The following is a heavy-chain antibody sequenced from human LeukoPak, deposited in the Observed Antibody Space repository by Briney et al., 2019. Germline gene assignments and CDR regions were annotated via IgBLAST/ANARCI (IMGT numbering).Heavy chain of an antibody. V-gene: IGHV4-34*01. CDR3: ARFEKEYPSLYWFDP. Sequence: SETLSLTCAVYGGSFSGYYWSWIRQPPGKGLEWIGEINHSGSTNYNPSLKSRVTISVDTSKNQFSLKLSSVTAADTAVYYCARFEKEYPSLYWFDPWGQGTLVTVSS. J-gene: IGHJ5*02. CDR2: INHSGST. D-gene: IGHD2/OR15-2a*01. CDR1: GGSFSGYY.